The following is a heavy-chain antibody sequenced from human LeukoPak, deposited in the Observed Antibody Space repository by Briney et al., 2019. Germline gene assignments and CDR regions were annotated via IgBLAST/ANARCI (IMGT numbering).Heavy chain of an antibody. D-gene: IGHD2-15*01. CDR1: GYSISSGYY. J-gene: IGHJ1*01. V-gene: IGHV4-38-2*02. Sequence: PSETLSLTCTVSGYSISSGYYWGWIRQPPGKGLEWIGSIYHSGSTYYNPSLKSRVTISVDTSKNQFSLKLSSVTAADTAVYYCVVVAQTGDFQHWGQGTLVTVSS. CDR3: VVVAQTGDFQH. CDR2: IYHSGST.